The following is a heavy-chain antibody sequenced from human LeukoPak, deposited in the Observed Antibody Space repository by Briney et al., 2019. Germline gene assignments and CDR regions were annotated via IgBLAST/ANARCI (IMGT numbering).Heavy chain of an antibody. J-gene: IGHJ4*02. V-gene: IGHV3-73*01. CDR1: GFTFSGTA. Sequence: GGSLKLSCAAPGFTFSGTAMPGVGQASGKGLEWFGRIRSKANSYATAYAASVKGRFTISRDDSKNTAYLQMNSLKTEDTAVYYCSTGSSSSGGYWGQGTLVTVSS. D-gene: IGHD6-6*01. CDR3: STGSSSSGGY. CDR2: IRSKANSYAT.